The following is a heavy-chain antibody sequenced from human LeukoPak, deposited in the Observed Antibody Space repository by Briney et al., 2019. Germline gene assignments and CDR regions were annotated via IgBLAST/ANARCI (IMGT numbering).Heavy chain of an antibody. CDR1: GYSSTSYW. J-gene: IGHJ6*03. CDR3: ARPELAVAGYYYMDV. V-gene: IGHV5-51*01. CDR2: IYPGDSDT. D-gene: IGHD6-19*01. Sequence: GEPLKISCKASGYSSTSYWIGWVRQMPGKGLEWLEIIYPGDSDTRYSPSFQGQVTISANKSISTAYLQWSSLKAADTAMYYFARPELAVAGYYYMDVCGKGAPVTVSS.